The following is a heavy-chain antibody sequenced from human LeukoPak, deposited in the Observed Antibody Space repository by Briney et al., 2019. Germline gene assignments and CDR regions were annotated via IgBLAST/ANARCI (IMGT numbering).Heavy chain of an antibody. CDR1: GFTFNTYT. CDR3: VREYSINHSLTPAFDY. J-gene: IGHJ4*02. Sequence: GGSLRLSCAASGFTFNTYTLNWVRQAPGQGLEWLSSISSSSAYIFYADSVKGRFTISRDNAKNLLYLQMDSLSADDTAVYYCVREYSINHSLTPAFDYWGQGTLVTVSS. CDR2: ISSSSAYI. V-gene: IGHV3-21*01. D-gene: IGHD5-12*01.